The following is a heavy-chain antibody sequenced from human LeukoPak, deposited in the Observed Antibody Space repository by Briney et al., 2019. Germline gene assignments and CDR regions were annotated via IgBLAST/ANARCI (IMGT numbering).Heavy chain of an antibody. J-gene: IGHJ4*02. CDR3: ARGPSSSDFWSGYFPSPFDY. CDR2: IYYSGST. CDR1: GGSISSYY. V-gene: IGHV4-59*01. Sequence: SETLSLTCTVSGGSISSYYWSWIRQPPGKGLEWIGYIYYSGSTNYHPSLKSRVTISVDTSKNQFSLKLSSVTAADTAVYYCARGPSSSDFWSGYFPSPFDYWGQGTLVTVSS. D-gene: IGHD3-3*01.